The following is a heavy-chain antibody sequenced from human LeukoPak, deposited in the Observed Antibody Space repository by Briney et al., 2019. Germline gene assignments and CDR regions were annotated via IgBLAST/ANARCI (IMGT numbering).Heavy chain of an antibody. Sequence: PGGSLRLSCAASGFTFSSYAMHWVRPAPGKGLEWGAVISYDGSNKYYADSVKGRFTISRVNSKHTLYLQMNSPRAEDTAVYYCARLWFGELSVDYWGQGTLVTVSS. J-gene: IGHJ4*02. V-gene: IGHV3-30*04. D-gene: IGHD3-10*01. CDR2: ISYDGSNK. CDR3: ARLWFGELSVDY. CDR1: GFTFSSYA.